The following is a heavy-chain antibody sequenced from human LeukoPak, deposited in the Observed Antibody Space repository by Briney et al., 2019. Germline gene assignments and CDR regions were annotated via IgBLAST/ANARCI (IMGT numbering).Heavy chain of an antibody. CDR1: GGSFSGYY. J-gene: IGHJ5*02. CDR3: SREAGIATAIVWFDP. CDR2: INHSGST. V-gene: IGHV4-34*01. D-gene: IGHD6-13*01. Sequence: SETLSLTCAVYGGSFSGYYWSWIRQPPGKGLEWIGEINHSGSTNYNLSLKSRVTISVDTSKNQFSLKLSSVTAADTAVYYCSREAGIATAIVWFDPWGQGTLVTVSS.